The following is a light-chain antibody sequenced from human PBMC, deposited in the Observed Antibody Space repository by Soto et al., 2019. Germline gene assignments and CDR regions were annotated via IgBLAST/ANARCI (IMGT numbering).Light chain of an antibody. CDR1: QTVSRMY. CDR3: HQDINLPWT. V-gene: IGKV3D-7*01. J-gene: IGKJ1*01. Sequence: EIVLTQSPATLSLSPGERATLSCRASQTVSRMYLSWFQQKPGQAPRLLIYGTSTRATGIPVRFTGSGAGTDFTLTIGSLQPEDFAVYFCHQDINLPWTFGQGTKVEIK. CDR2: GTS.